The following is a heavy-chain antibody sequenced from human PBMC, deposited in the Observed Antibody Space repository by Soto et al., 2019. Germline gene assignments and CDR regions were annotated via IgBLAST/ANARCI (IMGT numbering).Heavy chain of an antibody. CDR2: IYYSGST. CDR1: GGSISSYY. V-gene: IGHV4-59*01. J-gene: IGHJ5*02. CDR3: AAQRIAEAGTGWFEP. Sequence: PSETLSLTCTVSGGSISSYYWSWIRQPPGKGLEWIGYIYYSGSTNYNPSLKSRVTISVDTSKNQFSLKLSSVTAADTAVYYCAAQRIAEAGTGWFEPWGQGTLVTVSS. D-gene: IGHD6-13*01.